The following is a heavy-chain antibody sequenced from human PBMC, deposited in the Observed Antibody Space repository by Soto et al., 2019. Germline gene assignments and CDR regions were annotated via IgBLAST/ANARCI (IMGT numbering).Heavy chain of an antibody. D-gene: IGHD1-1*01. J-gene: IGHJ3*02. Sequence: SETLSLTCTVSGGSISSGGYYWRWIRQHPGKGLEWIGYIYYSGSTYYNPSLKSRVTISVDTSKNQFSLKLSSVTAADTAVYYCARDLHTWSTKKTREDAFDIWGQGTMVTVS. V-gene: IGHV4-31*03. CDR3: ARDLHTWSTKKTREDAFDI. CDR1: GGSISSGGYY. CDR2: IYYSGST.